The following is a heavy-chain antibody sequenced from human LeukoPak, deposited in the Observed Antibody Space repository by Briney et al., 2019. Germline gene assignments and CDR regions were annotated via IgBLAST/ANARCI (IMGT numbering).Heavy chain of an antibody. V-gene: IGHV3-30*14. CDR3: AARPYCTTATCPKTNWFDP. CDR1: GFTFSSYA. Sequence: GSLRLSCAASGFTFSSYAMHWVRQAPGKGLEWVAFIRYDGSDKFYADSVKGRFTISRDNSKNTLYLQMSSLRADDTAVYYCAARPYCTTATCPKTNWFDPWGQGTLVTVSS. D-gene: IGHD2-8*01. CDR2: IRYDGSDK. J-gene: IGHJ5*02.